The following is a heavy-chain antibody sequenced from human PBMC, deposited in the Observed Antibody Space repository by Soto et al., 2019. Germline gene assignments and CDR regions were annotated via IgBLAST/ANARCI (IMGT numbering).Heavy chain of an antibody. J-gene: IGHJ4*02. V-gene: IGHV3-74*03. CDR2: ISVDGGST. D-gene: IGHD6-25*01. CDR3: ARAPERRPLDY. CDR1: GFTLSDYW. Sequence: EVQLVESGGGLVQPGGSLRLSCAASGFTLSDYWMHWVRQVPGKGLLWVSRISVDGGSTTYADSVKGRFTISRDNARNTLYLQTDSLRAEDTAVYYCARAPERRPLDYWGQGSLVTVSS.